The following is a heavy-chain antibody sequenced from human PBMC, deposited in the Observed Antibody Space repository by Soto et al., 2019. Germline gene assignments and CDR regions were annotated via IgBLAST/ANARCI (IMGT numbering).Heavy chain of an antibody. CDR1: GFTFSSCS. CDR2: ISNDDSNK. CDR3: AGGSPWEQQLQGPFDY. Sequence: QVQLVESGGGVVQPGRSLRLSCAASGFTFSSCSMHWVRQAPGKGLEWVALISNDDSNKFYADSVKGRFTISRDNSKNTLYLQMSSLRAEDTAVYCCAGGSPWEQQLQGPFDYWGQGTLVTVSS. D-gene: IGHD6-13*01. J-gene: IGHJ4*02. V-gene: IGHV3-30-3*01.